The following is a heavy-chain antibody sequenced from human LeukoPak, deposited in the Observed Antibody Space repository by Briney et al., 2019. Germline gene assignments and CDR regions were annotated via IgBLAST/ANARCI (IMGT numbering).Heavy chain of an antibody. D-gene: IGHD3-22*01. Sequence: PGGSLRLSCAASGFTFSSYGMHWVRQAPGKGLEWVAVISYDGSNKYYADSVKGRFTISRDNSKNTLYLQMNSLRAEDTAVYYCAKVGWDYYDSSGYSDDAFDIWGQGTMVTVSS. CDR2: ISYDGSNK. J-gene: IGHJ3*02. V-gene: IGHV3-30*18. CDR1: GFTFSSYG. CDR3: AKVGWDYYDSSGYSDDAFDI.